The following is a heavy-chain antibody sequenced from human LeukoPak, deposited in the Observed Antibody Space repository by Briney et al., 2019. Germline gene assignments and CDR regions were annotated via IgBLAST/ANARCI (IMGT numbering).Heavy chain of an antibody. V-gene: IGHV4-59*01. Sequence: SETLSLTCTVSGGSISTYYWSWIRQPPGNGLEWIGYIYHSGSTNYNPSLKRRVTISVDTSQNQFYLKLSSVTAADTAVYYCARDGYSGSDALWGQGTLVTVSS. D-gene: IGHD5-12*01. CDR1: GGSISTYY. CDR3: ARDGYSGSDAL. J-gene: IGHJ4*02. CDR2: IYHSGST.